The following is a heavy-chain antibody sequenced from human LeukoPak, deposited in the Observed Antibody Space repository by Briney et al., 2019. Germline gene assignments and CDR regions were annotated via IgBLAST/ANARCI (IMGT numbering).Heavy chain of an antibody. J-gene: IGHJ6*03. D-gene: IGHD4-11*01. Sequence: ASVKVSCKASGGTFSSYAISWVRQAPGQGLEWMGWISAYNGNTNYAQNLQGRVTMTTDTSTSTAYMELRSLRSDDTAVYYCARVKHDYSNWGDYYYYYMDVWGKGTTVTVSS. V-gene: IGHV1-18*01. CDR2: ISAYNGNT. CDR3: ARVKHDYSNWGDYYYYYMDV. CDR1: GGTFSSYA.